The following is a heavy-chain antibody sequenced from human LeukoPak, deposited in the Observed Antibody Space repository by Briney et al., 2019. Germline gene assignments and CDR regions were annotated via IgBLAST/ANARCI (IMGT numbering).Heavy chain of an antibody. CDR3: ARVISGTWLWY. V-gene: IGHV4-59*01. CDR1: GGSISSYY. D-gene: IGHD1-14*01. CDR2: IYYSGST. Sequence: NPSETLSLTCTVSGGSISSYYWSWIRQPPGKGLEWIGYIYYSGSTNYNPSLKSRVTISVDTSKNQFSLKLSSVTAADTAVYYCARVISGTWLWYWGQGTLVTVSS. J-gene: IGHJ4*02.